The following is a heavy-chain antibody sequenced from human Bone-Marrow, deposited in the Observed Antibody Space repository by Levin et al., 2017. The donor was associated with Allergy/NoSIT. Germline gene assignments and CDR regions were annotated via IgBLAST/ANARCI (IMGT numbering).Heavy chain of an antibody. CDR3: VRAITLVRGVTANFDY. Sequence: LSLTCAASGFTFNRYWMHWVRQAPGKGLVWVSRINTNGSGTRYADSVKGRFTISRDNAKNTLYLQMKSLRAEDTAVYYCVRAITLVRGVTANFDYWGQGILVTVS. CDR2: INTNGSGT. CDR1: GFTFNRYW. J-gene: IGHJ4*02. D-gene: IGHD3-10*01. V-gene: IGHV3-74*01.